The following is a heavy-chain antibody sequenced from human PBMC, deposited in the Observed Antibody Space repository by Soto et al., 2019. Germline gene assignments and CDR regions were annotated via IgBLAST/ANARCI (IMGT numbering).Heavy chain of an antibody. CDR3: VRAEYYSFYFDY. CDR2: ISYSGTT. Sequence: QVQLQESGPGLVEPSQTLSLTCTVSRGSVSSGGYFWSWIRQHPGKGLEWVGYISYSGTTYYSPSLKSRVTISVDTSKNQFSLQLSSVTAADTAVYFCVRAEYYSFYFDYWGQGTLVTVSS. J-gene: IGHJ4*02. D-gene: IGHD1-26*01. CDR1: RGSVSSGGYF. V-gene: IGHV4-31*03.